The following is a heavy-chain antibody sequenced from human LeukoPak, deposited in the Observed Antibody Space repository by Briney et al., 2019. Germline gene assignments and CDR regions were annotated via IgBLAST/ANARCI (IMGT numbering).Heavy chain of an antibody. CDR3: ARDSRYYYDSSGPIDY. CDR2: INPSGGGT. D-gene: IGHD3-22*01. CDR1: GYTFTSYY. V-gene: IGHV1-46*01. J-gene: IGHJ4*02. Sequence: ASVKVSCKASGYTFTSYYMHWVRQAPGQGLEWMGIINPSGGGTSYAQKFQGRVTMTRDTSTSTVYMELSSLRSEDTAVYYCARDSRYYYDSSGPIDYWGQGTLVTVSS.